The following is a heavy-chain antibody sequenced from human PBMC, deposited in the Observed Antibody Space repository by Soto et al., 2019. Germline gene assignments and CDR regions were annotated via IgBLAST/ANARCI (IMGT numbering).Heavy chain of an antibody. Sequence: KESGPVLVKPTETLTLTCTFSGFSLSNPRMGVSWIRQPPGKALEWLAHSFSNDEKSYSSSLESRLTISKDTSKSQVVLIMTAMDPVDTATYFCARTGTPLRLDHWGQGTLVTVSS. V-gene: IGHV2-26*02. CDR3: ARTGTPLRLDH. CDR2: SFSNDEK. J-gene: IGHJ4*02. D-gene: IGHD1-1*01. CDR1: GFSLSNPRMG.